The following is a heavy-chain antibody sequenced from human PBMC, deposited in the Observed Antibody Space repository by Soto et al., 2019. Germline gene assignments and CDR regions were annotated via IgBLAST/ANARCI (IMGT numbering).Heavy chain of an antibody. J-gene: IGHJ6*02. V-gene: IGHV4-31*03. D-gene: IGHD3-22*01. CDR1: GGSISSGGYY. CDR2: IYYSGST. Sequence: SETLSLTCTVSGGSISSGGYYWSWIRQHPGKGLEWIGYIYYSGSTYYNPSLKSRVTISVDTSKNQFSLKLSSVTAADTAVYYCARKSGDYDSSGYLGPSGMDVWGQGTTVTVS. CDR3: ARKSGDYDSSGYLGPSGMDV.